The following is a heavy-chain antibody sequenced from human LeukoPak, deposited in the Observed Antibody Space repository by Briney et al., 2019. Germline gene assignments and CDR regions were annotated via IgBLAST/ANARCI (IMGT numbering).Heavy chain of an antibody. Sequence: GGSLRLSCAASGFTFSSYSMHWVRQAPGKGLEWVSSISSSSSYIYYADSVKGRFTISRDNAKNSLYLQMNSLRAEDTAVYYCARGFYGGNLLDSYWGQGTLVTVSS. CDR3: ARGFYGGNLLDSY. J-gene: IGHJ4*02. CDR2: ISSSSSYI. D-gene: IGHD4-17*01. V-gene: IGHV3-21*01. CDR1: GFTFSSYS.